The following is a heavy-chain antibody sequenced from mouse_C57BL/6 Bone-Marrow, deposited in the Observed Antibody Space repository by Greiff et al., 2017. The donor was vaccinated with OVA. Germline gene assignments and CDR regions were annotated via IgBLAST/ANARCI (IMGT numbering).Heavy chain of an antibody. D-gene: IGHD1-1*01. Sequence: VQLQQSGPELVKPGASVKIPCKASGYIFTDYNMDWVKQSHGKSLEWIGDINPNNGGTIYNQKFKGKATLTVDKSSSTAYMELRSLTSEDTAVYYCARKDYYGSSYVGFAYWGQGTLVTVSA. CDR1: GYIFTDYN. J-gene: IGHJ3*01. CDR2: INPNNGGT. V-gene: IGHV1-18*01. CDR3: ARKDYYGSSYVGFAY.